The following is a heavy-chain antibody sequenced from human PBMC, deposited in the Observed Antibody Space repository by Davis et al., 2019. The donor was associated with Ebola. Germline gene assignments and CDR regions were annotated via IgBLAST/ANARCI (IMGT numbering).Heavy chain of an antibody. J-gene: IGHJ6*02. CDR2: IKHDGIAT. Sequence: GGSLRLSCVASGFTFSSYGFYWVRQAPGKGLEWVADIKHDGIATTYADSVKGRFAISRDNAKTSLYLQMNSLRAEDTAVYYCARDRVVDGFNFEKYYYFGMDVWGQGTTVTVSS. V-gene: IGHV3-7*01. CDR1: GFTFSSYG. CDR3: ARDRVVDGFNFEKYYYFGMDV. D-gene: IGHD5-24*01.